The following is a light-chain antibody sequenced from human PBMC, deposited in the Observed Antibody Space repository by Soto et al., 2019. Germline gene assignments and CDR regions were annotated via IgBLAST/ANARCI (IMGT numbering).Light chain of an antibody. J-gene: IGLJ1*01. Sequence: QSALAQPPSASGSPGQSVTISCTGTSSDVGGYDYVSWYQQHPGKAPKLMIYEVSKRPSGVPDRFSASKSGNTASLTVSGLQAEDEDHYHCTSSAGNDVYVFGTGTKVTVL. CDR3: TSSAGNDVYV. CDR2: EVS. V-gene: IGLV2-8*01. CDR1: SSDVGGYDY.